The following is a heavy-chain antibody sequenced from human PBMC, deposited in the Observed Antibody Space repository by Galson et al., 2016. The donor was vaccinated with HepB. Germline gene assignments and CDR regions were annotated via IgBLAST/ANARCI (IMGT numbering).Heavy chain of an antibody. Sequence: SLRLSCAVSGFTFSNYAMFWVRQGPGKGLEYVSVIGSDGVSTYYPDSVKGRVTISRDNPDNTLYLQMTSLRPEDTAFYYCVKNGIEYSNSGYFEVWGQGTLVIVSS. CDR2: IGSDGVST. CDR1: GFTFSNYA. D-gene: IGHD4-11*01. CDR3: VKNGIEYSNSGYFEV. J-gene: IGHJ4*02. V-gene: IGHV3-64D*06.